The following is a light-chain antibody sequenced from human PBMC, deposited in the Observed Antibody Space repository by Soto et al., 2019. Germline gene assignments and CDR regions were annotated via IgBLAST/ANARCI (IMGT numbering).Light chain of an antibody. CDR3: SSYTSNSTLV. V-gene: IGLV2-14*01. Sequence: QSALAQPASVSGSPGQSITISCTGTSDDIGVYNYVSWYQHHPGKGPKLIIFDVDNRPSGVSDRFFGSKSGNTASLTISGLQPEDEADYHCSSYTSNSTLVFGGGTKVTV. CDR2: DVD. CDR1: SDDIGVYNY. J-gene: IGLJ3*02.